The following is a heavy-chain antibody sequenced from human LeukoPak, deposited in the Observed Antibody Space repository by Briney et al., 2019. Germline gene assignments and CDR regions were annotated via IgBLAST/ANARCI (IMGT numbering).Heavy chain of an antibody. D-gene: IGHD5-24*01. CDR2: IYYSGST. CDR1: GGSISSYY. CDR3: VGSISDAFDI. J-gene: IGHJ3*02. V-gene: IGHV4-59*01. Sequence: PSETLSLTCTVSGGSISSYYWSWIRQPPGKGLEWIGYIYYSGSTNYNPSLKSRVTISVDTPKNQFSLKLSSVTAADTAVYYCVGSISDAFDIWGQGTMVTVSS.